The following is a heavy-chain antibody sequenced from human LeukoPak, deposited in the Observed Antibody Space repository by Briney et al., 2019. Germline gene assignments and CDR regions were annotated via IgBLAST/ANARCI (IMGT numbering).Heavy chain of an antibody. Sequence: PSETLSLTCTVSGGSISSGSYYWSWIRQPAGKGLEWIGRIYTSGSTNYNPSLKSRVTISVDTSKNQFSLKLSSVTAADTAVYYCAREPFGGSGVFDYWGQGTLVTVSS. CDR3: AREPFGGSGVFDY. V-gene: IGHV4-61*02. D-gene: IGHD3-10*01. CDR2: IYTSGST. CDR1: GGSISSGSYY. J-gene: IGHJ4*02.